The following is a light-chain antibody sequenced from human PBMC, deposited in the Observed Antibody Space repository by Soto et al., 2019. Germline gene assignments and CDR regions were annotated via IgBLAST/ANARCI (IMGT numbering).Light chain of an antibody. Sequence: EIVMTQSPATLSVSPGERITLSCRASQSVGGNLAWCQQRPGQAARLLIYVASTRATDIPPRFSGSGSGRDYTLTTISLQSEDFAVYYCQQYNNWPSWTFGQGTKVEIK. J-gene: IGKJ1*01. CDR3: QQYNNWPSWT. CDR1: QSVGGN. CDR2: VAS. V-gene: IGKV3-15*01.